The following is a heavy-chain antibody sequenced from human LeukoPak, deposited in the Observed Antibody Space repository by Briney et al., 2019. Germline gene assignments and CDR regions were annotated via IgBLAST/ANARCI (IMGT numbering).Heavy chain of an antibody. D-gene: IGHD1-20*01. CDR1: GYSISSGYY. Sequence: PSETLSLTCTVSGYSISSGYYWGWIRQPPGKGLEWIGSVHHSGSTCYNPSLMSRVTISVDTSKNQFSLKLNSVTAADTAVYFCAKDLSNDNWRPRPHKWGQGTLVTVSS. J-gene: IGHJ4*02. CDR3: AKDLSNDNWRPRPHK. CDR2: VHHSGST. V-gene: IGHV4-38-2*02.